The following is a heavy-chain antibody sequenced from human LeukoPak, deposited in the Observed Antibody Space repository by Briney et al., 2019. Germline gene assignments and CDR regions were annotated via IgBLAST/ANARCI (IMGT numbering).Heavy chain of an antibody. CDR2: IYYSGST. V-gene: IGHV4-59*01. CDR1: GGSISSYY. CDR3: ARVPYSNYGFDY. D-gene: IGHD4-11*01. Sequence: SETLSLTCTVSGGSISSYYWSWIRQPPGKGLEWIGYIYYSGSTNYNPSLKSRVTISVDTSKNQFSLKLSSVTAADTAVYYCARVPYSNYGFDYWGQGTLVTVSS. J-gene: IGHJ4*02.